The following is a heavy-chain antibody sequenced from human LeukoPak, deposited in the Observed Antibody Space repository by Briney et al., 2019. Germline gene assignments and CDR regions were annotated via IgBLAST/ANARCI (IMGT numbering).Heavy chain of an antibody. Sequence: PGGSLRLSCAASGFTFSSYGMHWVRQTPGKGLEWVAVISYDGSNKYYADSVEGRFTISRDNSKNTLYLQMNSLRAEDTAVYYCAKGADVTMVRGVIPRDGMDVWGKGTTVTVSS. D-gene: IGHD3-10*01. CDR1: GFTFSSYG. V-gene: IGHV3-30*18. CDR3: AKGADVTMVRGVIPRDGMDV. CDR2: ISYDGSNK. J-gene: IGHJ6*04.